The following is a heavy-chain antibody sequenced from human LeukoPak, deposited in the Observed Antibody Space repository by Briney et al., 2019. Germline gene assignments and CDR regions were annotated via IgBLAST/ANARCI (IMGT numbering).Heavy chain of an antibody. D-gene: IGHD6-19*01. Sequence: PGGSLRLSCAAPGFTFDDYAMHWVRQAPGKGLEWVSLISGDGGSTYYADSVKGRFTISRDNSKNSLYLQMNSLSTEDTALYYCAKGGSGWSYYFDFWGQGTLVTVSP. CDR3: AKGGSGWSYYFDF. CDR2: ISGDGGST. V-gene: IGHV3-43*02. CDR1: GFTFDDYA. J-gene: IGHJ4*02.